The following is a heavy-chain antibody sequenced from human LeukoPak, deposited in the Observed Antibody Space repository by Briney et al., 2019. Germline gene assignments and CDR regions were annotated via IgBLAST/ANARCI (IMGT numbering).Heavy chain of an antibody. CDR2: ISASGGST. Sequence: GGSLRLSCAASGFTFSSYAMSWVRQAPGKGLEWVSAISASGGSTYYADSVKGRFTISGDNSKNTLYLQMNSLRAEDTAVYYCAKLFVVVPAASYYFDYWGQGTLVTVSS. V-gene: IGHV3-23*01. D-gene: IGHD2-2*01. CDR3: AKLFVVVPAASYYFDY. CDR1: GFTFSSYA. J-gene: IGHJ4*02.